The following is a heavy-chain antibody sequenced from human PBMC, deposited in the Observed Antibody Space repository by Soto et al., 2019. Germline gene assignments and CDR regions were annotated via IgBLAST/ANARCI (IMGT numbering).Heavy chain of an antibody. Sequence: SETLSLTCTVSGGSISSSSYYWGWIRQPPGKGLEWIGSIYYSGSTYYNPSLKSRVTISVDTSKNQFSLNLMSVTAADTATYYCARDSRTGCSSTDCYMSWGRGILVTVSS. CDR1: GGSISSSSYY. CDR2: IYYSGST. D-gene: IGHD2-2*01. CDR3: ARDSRTGCSSTDCYMS. V-gene: IGHV4-39*07. J-gene: IGHJ5*02.